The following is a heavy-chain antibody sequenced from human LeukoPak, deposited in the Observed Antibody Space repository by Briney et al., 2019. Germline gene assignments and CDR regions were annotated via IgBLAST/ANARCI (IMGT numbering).Heavy chain of an antibody. D-gene: IGHD3-22*01. Sequence: SGGSLRLSCAASGFTFSSYGMHWVRQAPGKGLEWVAVIWYDGSNKYYADSVKGRFTISRDNSKNTLYLQMNSLRAEDTAVYYCARDSTRWSGYDSSILDYWGQGTLVTVSS. J-gene: IGHJ4*02. CDR2: IWYDGSNK. V-gene: IGHV3-33*01. CDR3: ARDSTRWSGYDSSILDY. CDR1: GFTFSSYG.